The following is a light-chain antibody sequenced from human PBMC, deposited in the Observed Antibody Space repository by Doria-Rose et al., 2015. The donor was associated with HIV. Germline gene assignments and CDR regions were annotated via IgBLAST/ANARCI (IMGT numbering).Light chain of an antibody. J-gene: IGKJ5*01. V-gene: IGKV3-20*01. Sequence: TQSPGTLSLSPGERATLSCRASQRVESSYLAWYQQKPGQAPRLLSYDASTRATGIPDRFSGSGSGTDFTLTISRLEPEEVAVYYGQQYGTSRGTFGQGTRLEI. CDR1: QRVESSY. CDR2: DAS. CDR3: QQYGTSRGT.